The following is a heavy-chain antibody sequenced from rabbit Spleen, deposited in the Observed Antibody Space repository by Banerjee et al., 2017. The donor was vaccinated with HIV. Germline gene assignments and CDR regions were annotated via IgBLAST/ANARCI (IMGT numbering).Heavy chain of an antibody. CDR3: ARDTSSSFSSYGMDL. J-gene: IGHJ6*01. CDR2: IESGSSGFT. Sequence: QSLEESGGDLVKPGASLTLTCMSSGVSFSVSSYMCWVRQAPGKGLEWIACIESGSSGFTYFASWAKGRFTISKTSSTTVTLQMTSLTAADTATYFCARDTSSSFSSYGMDLWGPGTLVTVS. D-gene: IGHD1-1*01. V-gene: IGHV1S40*01. CDR1: GVSFSVSSY.